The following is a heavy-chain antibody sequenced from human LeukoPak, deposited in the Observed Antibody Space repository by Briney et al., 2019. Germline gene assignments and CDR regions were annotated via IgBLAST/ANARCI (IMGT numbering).Heavy chain of an antibody. V-gene: IGHV3-21*01. Sequence: KPGGSLRLSCAASGFTFSSYSMNWVRQAPGKGLEWVSSIISTSSYINYADSVKGRFTISRDNAKNSLYLQMNSLRAEDTAVYYCARDAQPDIVVVVAATKREFDCWGQGTLVTVSS. CDR3: ARDAQPDIVVVVAATKREFDC. CDR2: IISTSSYI. J-gene: IGHJ4*02. D-gene: IGHD2-15*01. CDR1: GFTFSSYS.